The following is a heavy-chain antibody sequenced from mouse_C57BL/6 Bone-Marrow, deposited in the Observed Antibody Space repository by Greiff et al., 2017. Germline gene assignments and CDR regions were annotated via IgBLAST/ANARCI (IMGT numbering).Heavy chain of an antibody. Sequence: EVQGVESGGGLVKPGGSLKLSCAASGFTFSDYGMHWVRQAPEKGLEWVAYISRGSSTIYYADTVKGRFTITRDNAKNTLFLRMTSLRSEDTAMYYCARGYYVDYWGQGTTLTVSS. CDR3: ARGYYVDY. J-gene: IGHJ2*01. V-gene: IGHV5-17*01. CDR1: GFTFSDYG. CDR2: ISRGSSTI.